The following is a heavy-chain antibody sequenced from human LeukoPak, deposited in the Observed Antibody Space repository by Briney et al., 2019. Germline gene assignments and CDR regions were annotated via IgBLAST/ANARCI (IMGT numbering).Heavy chain of an antibody. J-gene: IGHJ4*02. CDR1: GYTFTSYD. CDR2: MNPNSGNT. V-gene: IGHV1-8*01. CDR3: ARGAQDSYANSFDY. Sequence: ASVKVSCKASGYTFTSYDINWVRQATGQGLEWMGWMNPNSGNTGYAQKFQGRVTMTRNTSISTAYMELSSLRSEDTAVYYCARGAQDSYANSFDYWGQGTLVTVSS. D-gene: IGHD5-18*01.